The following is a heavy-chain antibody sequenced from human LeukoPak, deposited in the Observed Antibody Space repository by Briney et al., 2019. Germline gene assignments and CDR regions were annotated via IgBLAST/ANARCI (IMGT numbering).Heavy chain of an antibody. V-gene: IGHV3-48*01. D-gene: IGHD4-17*01. CDR1: GFTFSSYS. CDR2: ISSSSRTI. Sequence: GGSLTLSCAASGFTFSSYSMNWVRQAPGKGLELGSFISSSSRTIFYADSVKARFTISRDNAKNSLYLQMNSLRAEDTAVYYCARNAYGDRSSFDYWGQGTLVTVSS. J-gene: IGHJ4*02. CDR3: ARNAYGDRSSFDY.